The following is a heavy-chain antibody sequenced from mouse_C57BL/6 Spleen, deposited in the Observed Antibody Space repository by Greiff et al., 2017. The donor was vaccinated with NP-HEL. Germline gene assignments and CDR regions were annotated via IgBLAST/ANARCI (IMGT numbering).Heavy chain of an antibody. Sequence: VQVVESGAELMKPGASVKLSCKATGYTFTGYWIEWVKQRPGHGLEWIGEILPGSGSTNYNEKFKGKATFTADTSSNTAYMQLSSLTTEDSAIYYGARATVVAPRGAWFAYWGQGTLVTVSA. V-gene: IGHV1-9*01. CDR3: ARATVVAPRGAWFAY. J-gene: IGHJ3*01. CDR1: GYTFTGYW. D-gene: IGHD1-1*01. CDR2: ILPGSGST.